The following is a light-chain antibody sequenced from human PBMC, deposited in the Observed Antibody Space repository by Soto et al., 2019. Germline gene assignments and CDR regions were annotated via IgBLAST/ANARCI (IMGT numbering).Light chain of an antibody. CDR1: QSIRSER. V-gene: IGKV3-20*01. CDR3: QHYGTSLWT. Sequence: EIVLTQSPATLSSFPGDRVTLSCRASQSIRSERLAWYQQKPGQAPRLLIYSVSSRATGIPDRFSGSGSGTDFTLTITRLEPEDFAVYYCQHYGTSLWTFGQGTKVDIK. J-gene: IGKJ1*01. CDR2: SVS.